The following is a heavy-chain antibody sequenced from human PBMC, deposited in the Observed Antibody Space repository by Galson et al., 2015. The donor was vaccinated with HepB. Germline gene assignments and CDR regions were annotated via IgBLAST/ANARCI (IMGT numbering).Heavy chain of an antibody. Sequence: SLRLSCAASGFIFSAYAIHWVRQAPGKGLEWVAFISSDETKKYYADSVKGRLTISRVNSKNTVNLQMNSLRVEDTAIYYCAREDYSSGWYGSALGNWFDSWGQGTKVTVSS. CDR2: ISSDETKK. V-gene: IGHV3-30*04. D-gene: IGHD6-19*01. CDR3: AREDYSSGWYGSALGNWFDS. J-gene: IGHJ5*01. CDR1: GFIFSAYA.